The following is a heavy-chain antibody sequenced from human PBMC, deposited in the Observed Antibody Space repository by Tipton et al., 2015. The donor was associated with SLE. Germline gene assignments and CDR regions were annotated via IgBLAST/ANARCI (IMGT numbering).Heavy chain of an antibody. CDR3: ARRSSISHYDYGMDA. Sequence: QLVQSGAEVKKPGESLKISCKGSGYSFTSYWIGWVRQMPGKGLEGMGIIYPGDSDTRYIPSFQGKVTIPADKPTSTACLQWSSLKASDTAMYYCARRSSISHYDYGMDAWAQGPSVTVSS. CDR1: GYSFTSYW. D-gene: IGHD2/OR15-2a*01. J-gene: IGHJ6*02. V-gene: IGHV5-51*04. CDR2: IYPGDSDT.